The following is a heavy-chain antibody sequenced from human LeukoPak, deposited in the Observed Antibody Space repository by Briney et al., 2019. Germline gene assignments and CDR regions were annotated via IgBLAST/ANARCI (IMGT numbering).Heavy chain of an antibody. CDR2: ISGSGGST. D-gene: IGHD3-22*01. Sequence: PGGSLRLSCAASGFTFSSYAMSWVRQAPGKGLEWVSAISGSGGSTYYADSVKGRFTTSRDNSKNTLYLQMNSLRAEDTAVYYCAKDTTFQYYYDSSGYYYFDYWGQGTLVTVSS. V-gene: IGHV3-23*01. CDR1: GFTFSSYA. CDR3: AKDTTFQYYYDSSGYYYFDY. J-gene: IGHJ4*02.